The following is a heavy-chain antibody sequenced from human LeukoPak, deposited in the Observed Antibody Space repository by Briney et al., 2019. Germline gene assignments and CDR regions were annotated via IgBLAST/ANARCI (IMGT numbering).Heavy chain of an antibody. D-gene: IGHD5-12*01. Sequence: GGSLRLSCAASGFTVSSNYMSWVRQAPGKGLEWVSAISGSGGSTYYADSVKGRFTISRDNSKNTLYLQMNSLRAEDTAVYYCAKSSVSGSFDYWGQGTLVTVSS. CDR2: ISGSGGST. V-gene: IGHV3-23*01. J-gene: IGHJ4*02. CDR1: GFTVSSNY. CDR3: AKSSVSGSFDY.